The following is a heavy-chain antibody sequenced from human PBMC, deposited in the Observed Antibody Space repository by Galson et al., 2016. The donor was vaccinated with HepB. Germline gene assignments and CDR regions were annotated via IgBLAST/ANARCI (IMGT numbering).Heavy chain of an antibody. Sequence: SLRLSCAASGFTFDDYAMHWVRQAPGKGLEWVSGISWNSGSIGYSDSVKGRFTISRDNAKNSLYLQMNSLRVEDTAVYYCAKGGHYSGSGTYYTLDYWGQGTLVSVSS. CDR1: GFTFDDYA. J-gene: IGHJ4*02. V-gene: IGHV3-9*01. CDR2: ISWNSGSI. CDR3: AKGGHYSGSGTYYTLDY. D-gene: IGHD3-10*01.